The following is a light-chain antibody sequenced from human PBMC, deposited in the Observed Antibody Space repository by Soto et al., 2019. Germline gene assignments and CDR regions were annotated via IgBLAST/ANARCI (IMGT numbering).Light chain of an antibody. CDR2: LNSDGSH. CDR1: SGHSSYP. J-gene: IGLJ2*01. CDR3: QTWGTGIVV. Sequence: QPVLTQSPSASASLGTSVKLTCSLSSGHSSYPIAWHQQQPEKGPRYLMKLNSDGSHSKGDGIPDRFSGSSSGAERYLTISSLQPEDEADYYCQTWGTGIVVFGGGTKVTVL. V-gene: IGLV4-69*01.